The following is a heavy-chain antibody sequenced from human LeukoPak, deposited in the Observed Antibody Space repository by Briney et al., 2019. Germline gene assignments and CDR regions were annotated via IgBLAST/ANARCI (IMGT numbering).Heavy chain of an antibody. CDR1: GYTFTSYA. J-gene: IGHJ4*02. V-gene: IGHV7-4-1*02. CDR3: ARVRARGRYFDWLSPEDY. CDR2: INTNSGTP. Sequence: GASVKVSCKASGYTFTSYAMNWVRQAPGQGLEWMGWINTNSGTPTYAQGFTGRFVFSLDTSVSTAYLQNSSLNAEDTAVYYCARVRARGRYFDWLSPEDYWGQGTLVTVSS. D-gene: IGHD3-9*01.